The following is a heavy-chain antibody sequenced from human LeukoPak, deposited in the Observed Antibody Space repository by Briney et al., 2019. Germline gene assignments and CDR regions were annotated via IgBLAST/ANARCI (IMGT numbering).Heavy chain of an antibody. Sequence: GGSLRLSCAASGFTFSSYSMNWVRQAPGKGLEWVSHISESGTTIYYADSVKGRFTISRDNTKNSLYLQMNSLRAEDTAIYYCARDSQWRAFDIWGQGTMVTVSS. J-gene: IGHJ3*02. CDR1: GFTFSSYS. D-gene: IGHD6-19*01. CDR2: ISESGTTI. CDR3: ARDSQWRAFDI. V-gene: IGHV3-48*04.